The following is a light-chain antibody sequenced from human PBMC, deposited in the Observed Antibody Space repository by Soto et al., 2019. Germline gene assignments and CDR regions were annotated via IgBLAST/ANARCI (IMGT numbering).Light chain of an antibody. J-gene: IGKJ1*01. Sequence: EIVMTPAPATLSVSPGERATLSCKASQRVSSNLAWYQQTPGQAPRLLIYGASTRATGIPARFSGRGSGSELTLPHSSLRAEDFAVYYCQQYWYLVGTFGQGTKVDIK. V-gene: IGKV3-15*01. CDR2: GAS. CDR1: QRVSSN. CDR3: QQYWYLVGT.